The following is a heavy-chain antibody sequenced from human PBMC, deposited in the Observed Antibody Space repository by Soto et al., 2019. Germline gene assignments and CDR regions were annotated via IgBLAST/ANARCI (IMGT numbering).Heavy chain of an antibody. Sequence: GASVKVSCKASGGTFSSYAISWVRQAPGQGLEWMGGIIPIFGTANYAQKFQGRVTITADESTSTAYMELSSPRSEDTAVYYCARSLTYYYDSSGPRGVFDYWGQGTLVTVSS. V-gene: IGHV1-69*13. J-gene: IGHJ4*02. CDR2: IIPIFGTA. CDR1: GGTFSSYA. D-gene: IGHD3-22*01. CDR3: ARSLTYYYDSSGPRGVFDY.